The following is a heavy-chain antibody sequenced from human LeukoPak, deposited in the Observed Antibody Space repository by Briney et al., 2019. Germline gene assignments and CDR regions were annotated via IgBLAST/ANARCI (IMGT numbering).Heavy chain of an antibody. D-gene: IGHD1-26*01. V-gene: IGHV4-59*01. J-gene: IGHJ4*02. Sequence: SETLSLTCTVSGVSISSYYWSWIRQPPGKGLEWIGYIYYSGSTNYNPSLKSRVTISVDTSKNQFSLKLSSVTAADTAVYYCARDPSFGGSYSYFDYWGQGTLVTVSS. CDR2: IYYSGST. CDR3: ARDPSFGGSYSYFDY. CDR1: GVSISSYY.